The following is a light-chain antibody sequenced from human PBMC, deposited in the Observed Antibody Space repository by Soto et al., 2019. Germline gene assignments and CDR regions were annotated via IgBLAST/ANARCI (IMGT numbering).Light chain of an antibody. CDR3: TSYTSGSTLV. J-gene: IGLJ2*01. CDR1: SSDVGGSDY. CDR2: EVN. Sequence: QSVLTQPASVSGSPGQSITISCTGTSSDVGGSDYVSWYQQHPGRVPKLVIYEVNNRPSGVSNRFSGSKSGDTASLTISGLQAEDEADYYCTSYTSGSTLVFGGGTKLTVL. V-gene: IGLV2-14*01.